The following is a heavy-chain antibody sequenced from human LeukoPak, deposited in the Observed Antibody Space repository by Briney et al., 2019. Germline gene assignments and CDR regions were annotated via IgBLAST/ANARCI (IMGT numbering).Heavy chain of an antibody. Sequence: GGSLRLSCAASGFTFSYYAMNWVRQAPGKGLEWVSSISTSSNYIYYADSVKGRFTISRDNAKNSLYLQMNSLRAEDTVVYYCARGLSDSWGNLGYWGQGALVTVSS. J-gene: IGHJ4*02. D-gene: IGHD3-16*01. CDR1: GFTFSYYA. CDR3: ARGLSDSWGNLGY. V-gene: IGHV3-21*01. CDR2: ISTSSNYI.